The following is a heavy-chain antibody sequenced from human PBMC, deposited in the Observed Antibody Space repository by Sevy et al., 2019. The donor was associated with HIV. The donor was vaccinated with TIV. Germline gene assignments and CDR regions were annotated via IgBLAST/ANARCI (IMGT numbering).Heavy chain of an antibody. CDR2: FDPEDGET. CDR1: GYIFTELS. Sequence: ASVKVSCKVSGYIFTELSMHWVRQAPGKGLEWMGGFDPEDGETTYAQKFQGRVTMTEDTSTDTAYMDLSSLRSEDTAVYYCATDSVLLRGRYYDSSGYYLHYWGQGTLVTVSS. V-gene: IGHV1-24*01. D-gene: IGHD3-22*01. CDR3: ATDSVLLRGRYYDSSGYYLHY. J-gene: IGHJ4*02.